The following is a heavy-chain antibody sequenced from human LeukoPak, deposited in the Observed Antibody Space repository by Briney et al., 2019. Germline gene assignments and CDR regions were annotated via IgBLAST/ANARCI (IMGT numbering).Heavy chain of an antibody. CDR2: ISWNSGSI. J-gene: IGHJ3*02. V-gene: IGHV3-9*01. D-gene: IGHD6-13*01. CDR3: AKDRASAATVASDI. Sequence: GGSLRLSCAASGFTFDDYAMHWVRQAPGKGLEWVSGISWNSGSIGYADSVKGRFTISRDNAKNSLYLQMNSLRAEDTAVYYCAKDRASAATVASDIWGQGTMVTVSS. CDR1: GFTFDDYA.